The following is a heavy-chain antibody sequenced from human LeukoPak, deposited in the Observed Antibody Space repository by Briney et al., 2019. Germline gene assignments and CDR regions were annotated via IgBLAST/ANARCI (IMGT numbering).Heavy chain of an antibody. CDR3: ARDNGSGSHFDY. D-gene: IGHD1-26*01. CDR1: GGSVSSGSYY. CDR2: IYYSGST. V-gene: IGHV4-61*01. J-gene: IGHJ4*02. Sequence: SETLSLTCTVSGGSVSSGSYYWSWIRQPSGKGLEWIGYIYYSGSTNYNPSLKSRVTISVDTSKNQCSLKLSSVTAADTAVYYCARDNGSGSHFDYCGQGTLVTVSS.